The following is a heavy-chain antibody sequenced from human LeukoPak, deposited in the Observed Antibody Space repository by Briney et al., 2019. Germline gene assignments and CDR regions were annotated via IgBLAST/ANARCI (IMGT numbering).Heavy chain of an antibody. Sequence: PGGSLRLSCAASGFTFSSYSMNWVRQAPGKGLEWVAFIRYDRSNKYYADSVKGRFTISRDNSKNTLYLQMNSLRAEDTAVYYCAKDSLTYYYDSSGYYSSLDYWGQGTLVTVSS. V-gene: IGHV3-30*02. CDR3: AKDSLTYYYDSSGYYSSLDY. D-gene: IGHD3-22*01. J-gene: IGHJ4*02. CDR2: IRYDRSNK. CDR1: GFTFSSYS.